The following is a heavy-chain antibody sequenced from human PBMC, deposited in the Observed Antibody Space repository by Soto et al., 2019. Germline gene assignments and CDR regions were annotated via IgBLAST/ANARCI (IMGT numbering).Heavy chain of an antibody. Sequence: SETLSLTCTVSGGSISSYYWSWIRQPPGKGLEWIGYIYYSGSTNYNPSLKSRVTISVDTSKNQFSLKLSSVTAADTAVYYCARHNDYYGSGSQIDYWGQGTLVTVSS. CDR1: GGSISSYY. CDR3: ARHNDYYGSGSQIDY. CDR2: IYYSGST. V-gene: IGHV4-59*08. D-gene: IGHD3-10*01. J-gene: IGHJ4*02.